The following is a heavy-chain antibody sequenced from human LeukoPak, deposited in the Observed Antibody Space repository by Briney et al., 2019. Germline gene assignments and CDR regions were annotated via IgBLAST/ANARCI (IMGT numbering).Heavy chain of an antibody. CDR3: ARSTKCSGWYET. Sequence: GASVKVSCKASGYTFTSYAMHWVRQAPGQRLEWMGWINAGNGNPKYSQEFQGRVTITRDTSASTAYMELSSLRSEDMAVYYCARSTKCSGWYETWGQGTLVTVSS. CDR2: INAGNGNP. D-gene: IGHD6-19*01. J-gene: IGHJ5*02. CDR1: GYTFTSYA. V-gene: IGHV1-3*03.